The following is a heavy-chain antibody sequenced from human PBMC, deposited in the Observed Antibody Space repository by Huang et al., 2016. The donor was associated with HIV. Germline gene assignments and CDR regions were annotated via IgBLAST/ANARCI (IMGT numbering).Heavy chain of an antibody. D-gene: IGHD5-12*01. CDR2: ITPDSGGT. Sequence: QVQLVQSGAEVKKPGASVKVSCKASGYTFGGHYIQWIRQAPGQGFEGRGWITPDSGGTTFGQNFEGRVTMTIDTSISTAYLVLNSLKSDDTAIYYCARNLKEWLPGGAFDIWGQGTVVSVSS. CDR1: GYTFGGHY. V-gene: IGHV1-2*02. CDR3: ARNLKEWLPGGAFDI. J-gene: IGHJ3*02.